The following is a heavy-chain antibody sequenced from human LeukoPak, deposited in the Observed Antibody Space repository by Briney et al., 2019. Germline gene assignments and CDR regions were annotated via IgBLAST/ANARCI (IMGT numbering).Heavy chain of an antibody. D-gene: IGHD3-22*01. Sequence: GASVKVSCKASGGTFSSYAISWVRQAPGQGLEWMGGINPIFGTANYAQKFQGRVTITADESTSTAYMELSSLRSEDTAVYYCAGTGYYYDSSGYYSPWSQGTLVTVSS. CDR3: AGTGYYYDSSGYYSP. CDR2: INPIFGTA. V-gene: IGHV1-69*13. J-gene: IGHJ5*02. CDR1: GGTFSSYA.